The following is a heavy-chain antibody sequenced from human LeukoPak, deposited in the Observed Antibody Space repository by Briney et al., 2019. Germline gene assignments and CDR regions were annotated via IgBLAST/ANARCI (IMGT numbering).Heavy chain of an antibody. D-gene: IGHD6-13*01. CDR1: GYTFSNSA. V-gene: IGHV3-21*01. CDR2: IVGSSST. J-gene: IGHJ4*02. CDR3: ARIGAGAYRDY. Sequence: GGSLRPSCAASGYTFSNSAMTWVRQAPGKGLEWVSSIVGSSSTYYADSLKGRFTISRDNAKNSLYLQMNSLRAEDTAVDYCARIGAGAYRDYWGQGTLVTVSS.